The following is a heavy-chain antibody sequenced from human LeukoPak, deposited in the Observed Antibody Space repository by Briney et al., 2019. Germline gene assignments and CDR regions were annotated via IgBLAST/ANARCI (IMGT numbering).Heavy chain of an antibody. CDR1: GGSFSGYY. D-gene: IGHD6-19*01. CDR3: ARVPYSSGWYYFGY. V-gene: IGHV4-34*01. CDR2: INHSGGT. Sequence: PSETLSLTCAVYGGSFSGYYWSWIRQPPGKGLEWIGEINHSGGTNYNPSLKSRVTISVDTSKNQFSLKLSSVTAADTAVYYCARVPYSSGWYYFGYWGQATLVTVSS. J-gene: IGHJ4*02.